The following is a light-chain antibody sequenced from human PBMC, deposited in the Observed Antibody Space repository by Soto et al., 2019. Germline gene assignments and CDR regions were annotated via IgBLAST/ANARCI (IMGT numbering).Light chain of an antibody. J-gene: IGKJ5*01. V-gene: IGKV3-11*01. CDR3: QQRNIWPPVP. CDR1: PSVTNY. CDR2: GAF. Sequence: EIVLTQSPATLSSSPGERPTLSGRASPSVTNYLAWYQQKPGQPPRLLIYGAFNRAAGIPARFSGSGSGTDLPLTISSLEPEDSAVYYCQQRNIWPPVPVGHVTRLE.